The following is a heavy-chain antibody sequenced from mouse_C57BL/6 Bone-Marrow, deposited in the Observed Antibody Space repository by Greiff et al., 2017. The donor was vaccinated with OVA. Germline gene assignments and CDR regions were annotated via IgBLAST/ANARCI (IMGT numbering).Heavy chain of an antibody. V-gene: IGHV2-2*01. J-gene: IGHJ4*01. CDR1: GFSLTSYG. Sequence: VQLQQSGPGLVQPSQSLSITCTVSGFSLTSYGVHWVRQSPGKGLEWLGVIWSGGSTDYNAAFISRLSLSTDTSTRQGFVKMSRLQADDTARDDCARKDYYGRSPSDYGGEGTAGTVSS. CDR3: ARKDYYGRSPSDY. CDR2: IWSGGST. D-gene: IGHD1-1*01.